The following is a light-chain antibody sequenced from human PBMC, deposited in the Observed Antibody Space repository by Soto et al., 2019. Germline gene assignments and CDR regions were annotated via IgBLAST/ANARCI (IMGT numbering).Light chain of an antibody. Sequence: EIVLTQSPATLSLSPGERATLSCRASQSVDSYLAWYQQKPGQAPWLLIYDASNRATGIPARFSGSGSGTDFTLTISSLEPEDFAVYYCQQRSNWPPWTFGQGTKVEIK. CDR1: QSVDSY. J-gene: IGKJ1*01. V-gene: IGKV3-11*01. CDR3: QQRSNWPPWT. CDR2: DAS.